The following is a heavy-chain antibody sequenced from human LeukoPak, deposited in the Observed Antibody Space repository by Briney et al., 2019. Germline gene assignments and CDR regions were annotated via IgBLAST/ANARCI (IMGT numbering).Heavy chain of an antibody. D-gene: IGHD3-22*01. CDR2: IWYDGSNK. V-gene: IGHV3-33*01. J-gene: IGHJ4*02. Sequence: GGSLRLSCAASGFTFNTYGMHWVRQAPGKGLEWVAVIWYDGSNKYYADSVKGRFTISRDNSKNTLYLQTNSLRAEDTAVYYCARDVGYYYDSRGYYLDYWGQGTLVTVSS. CDR1: GFTFNTYG. CDR3: ARDVGYYYDSRGYYLDY.